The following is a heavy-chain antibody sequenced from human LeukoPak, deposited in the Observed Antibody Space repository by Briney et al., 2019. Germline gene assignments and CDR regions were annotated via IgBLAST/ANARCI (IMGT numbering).Heavy chain of an antibody. Sequence: ASVKVSCKASGYTFTGYYMHWVRQAPGQGLEWMGWINPNSGGTNYAQKFQGGVTMTRDTSISTAYMELSRLRSDDTAVYYCARVGIQYCSGGSCYRTAFDYWGQGTLVTVSS. J-gene: IGHJ4*02. CDR3: ARVGIQYCSGGSCYRTAFDY. CDR1: GYTFTGYY. CDR2: INPNSGGT. D-gene: IGHD2-15*01. V-gene: IGHV1-2*02.